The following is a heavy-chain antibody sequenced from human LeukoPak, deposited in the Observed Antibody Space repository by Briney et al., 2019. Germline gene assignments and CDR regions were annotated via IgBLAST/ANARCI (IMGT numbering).Heavy chain of an antibody. CDR1: GGSISSSSYY. Sequence: PSETLSLTCTVSGGSISSSSYYWGWIRQPPGKGLEWIGSIYYSGSTYYNPSLKSRVTISVDTSKNQFSLKLSSVTAADTAVYYCARDTGYYDSSGYPVHFDYWGQGTLVTVSS. V-gene: IGHV4-39*07. J-gene: IGHJ4*02. CDR3: ARDTGYYDSSGYPVHFDY. D-gene: IGHD3-22*01. CDR2: IYYSGST.